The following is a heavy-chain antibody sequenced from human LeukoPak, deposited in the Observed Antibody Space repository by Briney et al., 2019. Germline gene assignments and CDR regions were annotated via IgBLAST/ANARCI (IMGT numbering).Heavy chain of an antibody. J-gene: IGHJ5*02. CDR1: GGSISSGGYY. CDR2: IYYSGST. Sequence: SQTLSLTCTVSGGSISSGGYYWSWIRQHPGKGLEWIGYIYYSGSTYYNPSLKSRVTISVDTSKNQFSLKLSSVTAADTAVYYCAREAHWNYSPWSDPWGQGTLVTVSS. D-gene: IGHD1-7*01. CDR3: AREAHWNYSPWSDP. V-gene: IGHV4-31*03.